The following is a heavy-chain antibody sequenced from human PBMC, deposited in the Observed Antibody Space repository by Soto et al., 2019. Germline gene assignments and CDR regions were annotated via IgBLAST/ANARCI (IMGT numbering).Heavy chain of an antibody. CDR1: GYNFNNYY. D-gene: IGHD6-19*01. V-gene: IGHV1-46*02. CDR3: ARDGVPIAGHSGYFDX. CDR2: INPSRGLT. J-gene: IGHJ4*02. Sequence: ASLKVSCNASGYNFNNYYIHWVRQTPGQGPEWIGVINPSRGLTTYSQRFQGSVSMTRDTSTTTVYMELSSLRSEDTAIYYCARDGVPIAGHSGYFDXWGPGTEVTVSX.